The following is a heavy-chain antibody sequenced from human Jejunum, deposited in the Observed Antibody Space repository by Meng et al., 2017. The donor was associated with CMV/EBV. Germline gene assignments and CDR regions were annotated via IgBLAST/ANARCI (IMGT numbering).Heavy chain of an antibody. CDR1: GVTVSGYW. J-gene: IGHJ4*02. CDR3: ARDLGGGSGY. Sequence: LSCAASGVTVSGYWGPWVGQAPGKGGVWVSRIDTGGRATNYADSAKGRFTISRDNAKKTLYLQMNSLRAEDTAVYYWARDLGGGSGYWGQGTLVTVSS. CDR2: IDTGGRAT. V-gene: IGHV3-74*01. D-gene: IGHD3-16*01.